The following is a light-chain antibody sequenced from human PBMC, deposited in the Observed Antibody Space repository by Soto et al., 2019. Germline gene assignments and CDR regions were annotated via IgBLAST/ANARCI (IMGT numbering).Light chain of an antibody. J-gene: IGKJ5*01. Sequence: EIVLTQSPVTLSLSPGERATLSWSASQSVSSSYLAWYQQKPGQAPRLLIYGASSRATGIPDRFSGSGSGTDFTLTISRLEPEDFAVYYCQQYGSSLITFGQGTRLEIK. CDR3: QQYGSSLIT. CDR2: GAS. CDR1: QSVSSSY. V-gene: IGKV3-20*01.